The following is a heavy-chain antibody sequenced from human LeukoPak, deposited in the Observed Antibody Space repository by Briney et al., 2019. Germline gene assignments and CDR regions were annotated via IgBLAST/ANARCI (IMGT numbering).Heavy chain of an antibody. CDR3: ARLYYYDASGPPL. J-gene: IGHJ4*02. V-gene: IGHV4-39*01. CDR2: IYYTGRT. CDR1: GDYISSSNYY. Sequence: SETLSLTRSISGDYISSSNYYWGWIRQPPGKGLEWIGNIYYTGRTYYNPSLKSRVSISIDTSKNEFSLKVRSVTAADTAVYYCARLYYYDASGPPLWGQGTLVIVSS. D-gene: IGHD3-22*01.